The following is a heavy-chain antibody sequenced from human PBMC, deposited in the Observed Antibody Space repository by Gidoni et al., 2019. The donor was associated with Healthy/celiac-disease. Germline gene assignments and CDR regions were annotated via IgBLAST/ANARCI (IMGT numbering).Heavy chain of an antibody. Sequence: QVQLVESGGGVGQPGRSLRLSCAASGVTFRSSGMHWVRQAPGKGLEWVAVISYDGRNKYYADSVKGRFTISRDNSKNTLYLQMNSLRAEDTAVYYCARPSNPLRFLETFDYWGQGTLVTVSS. V-gene: IGHV3-30*03. CDR2: ISYDGRNK. J-gene: IGHJ4*02. D-gene: IGHD3-3*01. CDR3: ARPSNPLRFLETFDY. CDR1: GVTFRSSG.